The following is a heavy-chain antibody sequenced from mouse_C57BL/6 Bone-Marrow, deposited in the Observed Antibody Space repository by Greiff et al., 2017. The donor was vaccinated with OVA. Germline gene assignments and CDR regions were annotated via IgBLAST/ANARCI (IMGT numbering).Heavy chain of an antibody. CDR2: IYPSDSET. CDR1: GYTFTSYW. J-gene: IGHJ2*01. Sequence: QVHVKQPGAELVRPGSSVKLSCKASGYTFTSYWMDWVKQRPGQGLEWIGNIYPSDSETHYNQKFKDKATLTVDKSSSTAYMQLSSLTSEDSAVYYCARGAQAPGYWGQGTTLTVSS. D-gene: IGHD3-2*02. CDR3: ARGAQAPGY. V-gene: IGHV1-61*01.